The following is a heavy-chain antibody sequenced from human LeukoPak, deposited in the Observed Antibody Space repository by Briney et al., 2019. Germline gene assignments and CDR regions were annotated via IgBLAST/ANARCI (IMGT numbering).Heavy chain of an antibody. J-gene: IGHJ4*02. V-gene: IGHV4-39*01. Sequence: PSETLSLTCTVSGGSISSSSYYWGWIRQPPGKGLEWIGSIYYSGSTYYNPSLKSRVTISVDTSKNQFSLKLSSVTAADTAVYYCARTTVTNVVDYWGQGTLVTVSS. CDR1: GGSISSSSYY. CDR3: ARTTVTNVVDY. D-gene: IGHD4-17*01. CDR2: IYYSGST.